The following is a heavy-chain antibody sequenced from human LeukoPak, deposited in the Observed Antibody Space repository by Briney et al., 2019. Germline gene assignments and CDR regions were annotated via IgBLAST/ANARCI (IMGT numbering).Heavy chain of an antibody. CDR2: INPNDGDT. V-gene: IGHV1-2*02. Sequence: ASVKVSCKASGYTFTDYYMHWVRQSPGQGFEWMGWINPNDGDTNYAQKFQGRVTMTRDTSISTAHMEVSRLRSDDTAVYYCARANFLYCSSSTCLFDYWGQGTLVTVSS. J-gene: IGHJ4*02. CDR3: ARANFLYCSSSTCLFDY. D-gene: IGHD2-2*01. CDR1: GYTFTDYY.